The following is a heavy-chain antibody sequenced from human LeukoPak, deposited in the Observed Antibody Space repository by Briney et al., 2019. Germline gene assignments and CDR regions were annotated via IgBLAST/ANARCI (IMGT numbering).Heavy chain of an antibody. CDR1: GFTFSNYW. V-gene: IGHV3-7*03. J-gene: IGHJ4*02. D-gene: IGHD3-22*01. CDR2: IKFDGNDK. CDR3: AKGDYYDSSGYFGY. Sequence: PGGSLRLSCAASGFTFSNYWMSWVRQAPGKGLEWVANIKFDGNDKFYVDSVKGRFTISRDNSKNTLYLQMNSLRAEDTAVYYCAKGDYYDSSGYFGYWGQGTLVTVSS.